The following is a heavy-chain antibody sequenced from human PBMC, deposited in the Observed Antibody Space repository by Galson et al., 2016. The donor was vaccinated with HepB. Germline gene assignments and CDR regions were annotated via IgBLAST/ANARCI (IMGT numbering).Heavy chain of an antibody. CDR1: GGTFTSYA. D-gene: IGHD1-26*01. J-gene: IGHJ5*01. CDR2: IIPIFGIP. Sequence: SVKVSCKASGGTFTSYAVSWVRQAPGQGLEWMGGIIPIFGIPDYAQKFRGRVNITADGSRSTVYMELSSLRYEDTAVYYCARVPRESGIYGHIRGGWFDSWGQGTLVTVSS. V-gene: IGHV1-69*13. CDR3: ARVPRESGIYGHIRGGWFDS.